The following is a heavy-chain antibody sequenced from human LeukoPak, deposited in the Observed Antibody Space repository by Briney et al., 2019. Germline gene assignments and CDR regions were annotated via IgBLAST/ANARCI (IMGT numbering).Heavy chain of an antibody. CDR1: GYIFTGYY. CDR3: ARVYGSGSPDY. CDR2: INPNSGGT. J-gene: IGHJ4*02. D-gene: IGHD3-10*01. V-gene: IGHV1-2*02. Sequence: GASVKVSCKASGYIFTGYYIYWVRQAPGQGLEWMGWINPNSGGTDFAQKFQGRVTMTRDTSISTAYMELSRLRSDDTAVYYCARVYGSGSPDYWGQGTLVTVSS.